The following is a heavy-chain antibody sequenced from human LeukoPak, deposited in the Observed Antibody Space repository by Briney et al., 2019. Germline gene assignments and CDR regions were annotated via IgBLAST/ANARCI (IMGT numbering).Heavy chain of an antibody. V-gene: IGHV4-59*01. D-gene: IGHD6-13*01. CDR1: GGSMSTDY. J-gene: IGHJ4*02. Sequence: PSETLSLTCTVSGGSMSTDYWSWIRQPPGKGLEWIGYIYDSLSTDYNPSLESRVTISVDMSKNQFSLKLTSATAADTAVYYCARRSWYVDYWGQGTLVTVSS. CDR2: IYDSLST. CDR3: ARRSWYVDY.